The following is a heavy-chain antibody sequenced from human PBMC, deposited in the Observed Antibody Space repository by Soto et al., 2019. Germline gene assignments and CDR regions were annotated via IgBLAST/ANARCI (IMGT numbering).Heavy chain of an antibody. CDR1: GGSISSYY. D-gene: IGHD2-21*01. CDR3: ARTLAYCGGDCYEDVYYYYYMDV. CDR2: IYYSGST. J-gene: IGHJ6*03. Sequence: SETLSLTCTVSGGSISSYYWSWIRQPPGKGLEWIGYIYYSGSTNYNPSLKSRVTISVDTSKNQFSLKLSSVTAADTAVYYCARTLAYCGGDCYEDVYYYYYMDVWGKGTTVTVSS. V-gene: IGHV4-59*01.